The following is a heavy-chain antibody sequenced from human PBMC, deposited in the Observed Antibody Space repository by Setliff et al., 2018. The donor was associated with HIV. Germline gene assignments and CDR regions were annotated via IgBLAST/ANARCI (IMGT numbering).Heavy chain of an antibody. CDR1: GYIFSSYT. Sequence: ASVKVSCKASGYIFSSYTMHWVRQAPGQRLEWMGIINPGDGSTIYAQKLQGRVTMTTDTSTSTAYMELRSLRSDDTAVYYCAREIGDYYDSSGYYPPTDYYYGMDVWGQGTTVTVSS. CDR3: AREIGDYYDSSGYYPPTDYYYGMDV. J-gene: IGHJ6*02. D-gene: IGHD3-22*01. V-gene: IGHV1-46*01. CDR2: INPGDGST.